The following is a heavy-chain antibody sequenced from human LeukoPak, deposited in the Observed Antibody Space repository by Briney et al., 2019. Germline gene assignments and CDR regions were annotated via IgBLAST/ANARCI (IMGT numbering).Heavy chain of an antibody. Sequence: ASVKVSCKASGYTFTSYAMHWVRQAPGQRLEWMGWINAGNGNTKYSQKFQGRVTITRDTSASTAYMELSSLRSEDTAVYYCARGPPDSSGYRLFDYWGRGTLVTVSS. CDR3: ARGPPDSSGYRLFDY. CDR2: INAGNGNT. CDR1: GYTFTSYA. J-gene: IGHJ4*02. V-gene: IGHV1-3*01. D-gene: IGHD3-22*01.